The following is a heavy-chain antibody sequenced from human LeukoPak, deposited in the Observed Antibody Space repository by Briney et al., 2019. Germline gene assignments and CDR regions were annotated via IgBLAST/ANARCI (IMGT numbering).Heavy chain of an antibody. CDR3: ARDGEHCSSTSCYGYGYYGMDV. V-gene: IGHV3-33*01. D-gene: IGHD2-2*01. CDR2: IWYDGSNK. Sequence: GGSLRLSCAASGFTFSSYGMHWVRQAPGKGLEWVAVIWYDGSNKYYADSVKGRFTISRDNSKNTLYLQMNRLRAEVTAVYYSARDGEHCSSTSCYGYGYYGMDVWGQGTTVTVSS. CDR1: GFTFSSYG. J-gene: IGHJ6*02.